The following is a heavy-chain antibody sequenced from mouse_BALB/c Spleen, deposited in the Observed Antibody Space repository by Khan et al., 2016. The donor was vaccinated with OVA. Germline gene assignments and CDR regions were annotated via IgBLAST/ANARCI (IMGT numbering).Heavy chain of an antibody. CDR1: GYTFTSHT. J-gene: IGHJ4*01. Sequence: QVQLKQSGAELARPGASVKMSCKASGYTFTSHTMHWIKQRPGQGLEWIGYINPRSGYNQKLNDKATLTADISSSTAYMQLSSLTSEDSAVHYCARRTTEYALDYWGQGTSVTVSS. D-gene: IGHD2-14*01. CDR3: ARRTTEYALDY. V-gene: IGHV1-4*01. CDR2: INPRSG.